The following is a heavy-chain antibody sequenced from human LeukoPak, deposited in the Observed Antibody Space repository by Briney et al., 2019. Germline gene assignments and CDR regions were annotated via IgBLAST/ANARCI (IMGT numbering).Heavy chain of an antibody. Sequence: SETLSLTWTVSGGSISSHYWSWLRQPQGKGLEWVGYIHSSGSTNYNASLKSQVTISSDTSKNQVSRQRSSVTAADTAVYYCARRGYGSGDDYWGQGTLVTVSS. CDR1: GGSISSHY. V-gene: IGHV4-59*11. CDR2: IHSSGST. CDR3: ARRGYGSGDDY. J-gene: IGHJ4*02. D-gene: IGHD3-10*01.